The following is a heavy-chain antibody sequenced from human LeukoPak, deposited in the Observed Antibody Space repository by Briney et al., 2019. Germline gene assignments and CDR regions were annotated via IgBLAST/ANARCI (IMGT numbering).Heavy chain of an antibody. J-gene: IGHJ4*02. CDR1: GGSISSGGYS. D-gene: IGHD4-23*01. CDR2: IYYSGST. V-gene: IGHV4-30-2*01. Sequence: SETLSLTCAVSGGSISSGGYSWSWIRQPPGKGLEWIGYIYYSGSTYYNPSLKSRVTMSVDRSKNQFSLKLSSVTAADTAVYYCARLRVQNYGGNWGFDYWGQGTLVTVSS. CDR3: ARLRVQNYGGNWGFDY.